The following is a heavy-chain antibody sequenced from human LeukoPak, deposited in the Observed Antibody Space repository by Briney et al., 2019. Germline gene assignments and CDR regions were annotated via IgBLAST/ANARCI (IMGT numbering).Heavy chain of an antibody. CDR3: ARASGWYERGPDYYYYYMDV. V-gene: IGHV3-21*01. D-gene: IGHD6-19*01. CDR1: GFTFRNAW. Sequence: GGSLTLSCAASGFTFRNAWMNWVRQAPGKGLQSVSSISSSSSYIYYADSVKGRFTISRDNSKNSLYLQMSSLRAEDTAVYYCARASGWYERGPDYYYYYMDVWGKGTTVTVSS. CDR2: ISSSSSYI. J-gene: IGHJ6*03.